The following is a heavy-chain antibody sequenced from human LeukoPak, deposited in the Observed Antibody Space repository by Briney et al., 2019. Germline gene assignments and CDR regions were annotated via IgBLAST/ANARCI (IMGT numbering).Heavy chain of an antibody. D-gene: IGHD5-12*01. J-gene: IGHJ6*03. CDR1: GGTFNSYG. CDR3: GRGARPPHYYYYMDV. CDR2: IIPILGTA. Sequence: ASVKVSRKASGGTFNSYGIIWVRQDPGQGLEWMGGIIPILGTANYAQKFQGRVTISADNSTSPAYMELSSLRSEDTAVYYCGRGARPPHYYYYMDVWDKGTTVTVSS. V-gene: IGHV1-69*10.